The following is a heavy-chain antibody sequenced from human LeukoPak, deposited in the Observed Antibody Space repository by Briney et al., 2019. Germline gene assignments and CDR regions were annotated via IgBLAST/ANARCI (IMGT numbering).Heavy chain of an antibody. V-gene: IGHV4-34*01. D-gene: IGHD3-10*01. CDR2: INHSGST. CDR3: ARGYGSGSYYNGFDY. CDR1: GGSFSGYY. J-gene: IGHJ4*02. Sequence: PSETLSLTCAVYGGSFSGYYWSWIRQPPGTRLEWIGEINHSGSTNYNPSLKSRVAISVDTSKNQFSLKLSSVTAADTAVYYCARGYGSGSYYNGFDYWGQGTLVTVSS.